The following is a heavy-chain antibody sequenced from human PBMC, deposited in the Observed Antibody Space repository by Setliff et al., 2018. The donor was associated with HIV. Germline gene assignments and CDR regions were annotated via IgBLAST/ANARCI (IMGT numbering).Heavy chain of an antibody. Sequence: SETLSLTCAVSSYSISSGYYWGWIRQPPGKGLEWIGNIYHSGSTYYNPSLKSRVTISTDTPNNRFALKLTSVTAADTAVYYCAKRAVQDGTVTSSNWFESWGQGTLVTVSS. J-gene: IGHJ5*01. CDR2: IYHSGST. CDR1: SYSISSGYY. D-gene: IGHD1-7*01. V-gene: IGHV4-38-2*01. CDR3: AKRAVQDGTVTSSNWFES.